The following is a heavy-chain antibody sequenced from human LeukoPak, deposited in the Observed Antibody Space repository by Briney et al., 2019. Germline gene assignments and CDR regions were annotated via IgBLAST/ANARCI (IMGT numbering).Heavy chain of an antibody. CDR2: ISSSSSTI. J-gene: IGHJ4*02. CDR3: ARDPGRYSGSYSGY. V-gene: IGHV3-11*04. CDR1: GFTFSDYY. D-gene: IGHD1-26*01. Sequence: GGSLRLSCAASGFTFSDYYMSWIRQAPGKGLEWVSYISSSSSTIYYADSVKGRFTISRDNAKNSLYLQMNSLRDEDTAVYYCARDPGRYSGSYSGYWGQGTLVTVSS.